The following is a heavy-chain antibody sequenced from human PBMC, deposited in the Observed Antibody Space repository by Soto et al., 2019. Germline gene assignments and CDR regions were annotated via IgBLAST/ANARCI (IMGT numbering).Heavy chain of an antibody. Sequence: HPGGSLRLSCAASGFTFSSYAMTWVRQAPGKGLEWVAGISGSGVSTYYADSVKGRFTISRDNSKNTLYLQMTSLRAEDTALYYCAKGSRADCYSDSHYWGKGTLVTVSS. D-gene: IGHD2-21*02. CDR3: AKGSRADCYSDSHY. CDR1: GFTFSSYA. CDR2: ISGSGVST. J-gene: IGHJ4*02. V-gene: IGHV3-23*01.